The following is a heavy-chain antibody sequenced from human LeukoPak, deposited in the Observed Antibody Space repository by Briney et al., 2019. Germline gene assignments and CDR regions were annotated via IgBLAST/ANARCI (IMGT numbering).Heavy chain of an antibody. Sequence: GGSLRLSCAASGFTFSSYSMNWVRQAPGKGLEWVSYISSSSTIYYADSVKGRFTISRDNAKNSLYLQMNSLRAEDTAVYYCARRGGDYGDAHFDYWGQGTLVTVSS. D-gene: IGHD4-17*01. CDR2: ISSSSTI. CDR1: GFTFSSYS. J-gene: IGHJ4*02. V-gene: IGHV3-48*04. CDR3: ARRGGDYGDAHFDY.